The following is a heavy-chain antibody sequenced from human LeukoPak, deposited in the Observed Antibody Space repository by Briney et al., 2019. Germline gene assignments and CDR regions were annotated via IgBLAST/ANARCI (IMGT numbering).Heavy chain of an antibody. D-gene: IGHD3-10*01. CDR3: AAVLVRGDPTPGFDY. V-gene: IGHV1-24*01. CDR2: FDPKIGET. Sequence: ASVKVSCKVSGYTLIELSMYWVRQAPGKGLEWMGGFDPKIGETIYAQKFQGRVTMTEDTSTDTAYMELSSLRSEDTAVYYCAAVLVRGDPTPGFDYWGQGTLVTVSS. J-gene: IGHJ4*02. CDR1: GYTLIELS.